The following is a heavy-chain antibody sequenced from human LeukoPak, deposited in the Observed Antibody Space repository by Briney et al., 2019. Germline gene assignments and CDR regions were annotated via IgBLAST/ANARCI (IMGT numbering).Heavy chain of an antibody. D-gene: IGHD3-22*01. Sequence: GGSLRLSCAASGFTFSSYGMHWVRQAPGKGLEWVAFIRYDGSNKYYADSVKGRFTISRDNSKNTLYLQMNSLRAEDTAVYYCARDLDSSGILDYWGQGTLVTVSS. J-gene: IGHJ4*02. V-gene: IGHV3-30*02. CDR2: IRYDGSNK. CDR1: GFTFSSYG. CDR3: ARDLDSSGILDY.